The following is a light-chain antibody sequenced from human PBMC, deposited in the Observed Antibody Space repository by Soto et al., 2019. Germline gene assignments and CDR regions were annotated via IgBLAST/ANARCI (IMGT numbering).Light chain of an antibody. J-gene: IGKJ2*01. Sequence: DIVLTQSPGTLSLSPGERATLSCRASQSIATQFCTWYQQRPGKAPRVLLYGTSTRATGIPDRFSGSGSGTNFTLTISRLEPEEFVVYYCQQYSSSSGYTFGQGNKLEIK. CDR3: QQYSSSSGYT. CDR1: QSIATQF. CDR2: GTS. V-gene: IGKV3-20*01.